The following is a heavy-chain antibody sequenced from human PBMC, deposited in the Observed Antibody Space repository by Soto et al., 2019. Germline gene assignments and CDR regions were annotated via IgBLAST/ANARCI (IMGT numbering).Heavy chain of an antibody. CDR1: GFTFSSYG. CDR2: IWYDGSNK. CDR3: AREYSYGFDY. J-gene: IGHJ4*02. D-gene: IGHD5-18*01. V-gene: IGHV3-33*01. Sequence: QVQLVESGGGVVQPGRSLRLSCAASGFTFSSYGMHWVRQAPGKGLEWVAVIWYDGSNKYYADSVKGRFTISRDNSKTTLYRQMNGLRAEDAAVYYCAREYSYGFDYWGQGTLVTVSS.